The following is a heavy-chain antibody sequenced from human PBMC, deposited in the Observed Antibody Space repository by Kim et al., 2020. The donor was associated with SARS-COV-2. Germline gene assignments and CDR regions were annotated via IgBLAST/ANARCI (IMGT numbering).Heavy chain of an antibody. V-gene: IGHV3-23*01. D-gene: IGHD3-10*01. J-gene: IGHJ4*02. CDR3: AKDRAPLLWFSELPQDY. Sequence: GGSLRLSCAASGFTFSSYSMSWVRQAPGKGLEWVSTISGSGIGTYYADSVKGRFTISRDNSKNTLYLQMNSLRAEDTAVYYCAKDRAPLLWFSELPQDYWGQGTVGTVSS. CDR1: GFTFSSYS. CDR2: ISGSGIGT.